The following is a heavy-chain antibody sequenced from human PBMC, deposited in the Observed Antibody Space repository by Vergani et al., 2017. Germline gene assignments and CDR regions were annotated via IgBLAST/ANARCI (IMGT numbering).Heavy chain of an antibody. D-gene: IGHD3-22*01. CDR1: ADSISSGCYY. CDR2: IYYSGLT. J-gene: IGHJ6*02. V-gene: IGHV4-39*02. CDR3: ARDWGGHYYDSSGYYCNYYYGMDV. Sequence: QLQLQQSGPGLVKPSETLFLTCTVSADSISSGCYYWGWIRQPPGKSLEGIGGIYYSGLTHYNPSLKSRVAISVDTAKNQFSLKLSSVTDADTAVYYCARDWGGHYYDSSGYYCNYYYGMDVWGQGTTVTVSS.